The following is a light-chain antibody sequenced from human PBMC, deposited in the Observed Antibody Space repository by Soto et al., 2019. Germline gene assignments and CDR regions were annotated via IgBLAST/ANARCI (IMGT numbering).Light chain of an antibody. J-gene: IGKJ1*01. Sequence: DIQMTQSPCSEPASLGHTVTNTCLAIQDINSRLAWYQQKAGKAPNLLISAASRLQGGVPSRFSGRGSGTDFTLTISSLQPEDLATYYCLLDYDYPRTFGQGTKVDIK. CDR2: AAS. CDR3: LLDYDYPRT. CDR1: QDINSR. V-gene: IGKV1-12*01.